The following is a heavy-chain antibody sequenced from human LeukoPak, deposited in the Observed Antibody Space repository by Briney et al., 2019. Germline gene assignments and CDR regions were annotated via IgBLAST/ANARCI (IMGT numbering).Heavy chain of an antibody. J-gene: IGHJ4*02. CDR3: AADRAGSYLRFVY. V-gene: IGHV1-58*01. Sequence: SVKLFCKASGFTFTSSVVQWVRQACGQRFEWIGWIVVGHSNTSYAQKFQERVTITRDMSTSTAYMELSSLRFEDTAVYYCAADRAGSYLRFVYWGQGTPVTVSS. CDR1: GFTFTSSV. CDR2: IVVGHSNT. D-gene: IGHD3-10*01.